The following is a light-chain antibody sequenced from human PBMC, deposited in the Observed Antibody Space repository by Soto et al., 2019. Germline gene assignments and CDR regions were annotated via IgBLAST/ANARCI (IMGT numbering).Light chain of an antibody. CDR3: QPYNNWLLN. V-gene: IGKV3-20*01. CDR1: QSVSNNY. J-gene: IGKJ4*01. CDR2: GAS. Sequence: EIVLTQSPGTLSLSPGERATLSCRASQSVSNNYLAWYQQKPGQAPRLLIYGASSRATGIPDRFSGSRSGPALTPTITSLQSEDFDIYYCQPYNNWLLNFVGGTKVDIK.